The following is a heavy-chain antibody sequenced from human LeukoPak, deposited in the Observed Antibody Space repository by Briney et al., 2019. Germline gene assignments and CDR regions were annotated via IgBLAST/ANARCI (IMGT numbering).Heavy chain of an antibody. CDR3: ARTYYDILTGYNPYFDY. CDR1: GYTFGDYG. V-gene: IGHV3-20*04. D-gene: IGHD3-9*01. Sequence: GGSLRLSCAASGYTFGDYGMSWVRQVPGKGLEWVSGTNRRGDITGYADFVKGRFTISRDNAKNFLYLQMNSLRAEDTAVYYCARTYYDILTGYNPYFDYWGQGILVTVSS. J-gene: IGHJ4*02. CDR2: TNRRGDIT.